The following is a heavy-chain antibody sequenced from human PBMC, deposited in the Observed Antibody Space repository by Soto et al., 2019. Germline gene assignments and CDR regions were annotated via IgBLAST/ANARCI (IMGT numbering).Heavy chain of an antibody. J-gene: IGHJ4*02. CDR3: ARPRKSNAAGTSFSFDY. Sequence: ASVKVSWKAAGYTFTSYYMHWVRQAPGQGLEWMGIINPSGGSTSYAQKFQGRVTMTRDTSTSTVYMELSSLRSEDTAVYYCARPRKSNAAGTSFSFDYWGQGTLVTVS. V-gene: IGHV1-46*01. CDR1: GYTFTSYY. D-gene: IGHD6-13*01. CDR2: INPSGGST.